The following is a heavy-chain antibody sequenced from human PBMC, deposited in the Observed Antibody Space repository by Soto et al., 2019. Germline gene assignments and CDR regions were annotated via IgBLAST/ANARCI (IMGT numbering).Heavy chain of an antibody. V-gene: IGHV3-11*01. CDR1: GFTFSDYY. D-gene: IGHD6-13*01. J-gene: IGHJ4*02. CDR3: ARQTHSSSWCFDY. Sequence: GALRLSCAASGFTFSDYYMSWIRQAPGKGLEWVSYISSSGSTIYYADSVKGRFTISRDNAKNSLYLQMNSLRAEDTAVYYCARQTHSSSWCFDYWGQGTLVTVSS. CDR2: ISSSGSTI.